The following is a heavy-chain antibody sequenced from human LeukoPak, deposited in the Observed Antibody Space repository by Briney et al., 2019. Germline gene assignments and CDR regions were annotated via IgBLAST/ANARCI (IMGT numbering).Heavy chain of an antibody. CDR1: GFTFSSYA. CDR3: AKGPGGGVYYYYMDV. D-gene: IGHD3-10*01. J-gene: IGHJ6*03. CDR2: ISGSGGST. Sequence: GGSLRLSCAASGFTFSSYAMSWVRQAPGKGLEWVSAISGSGGSTYYADSVKGRVTISRDNSKNTLYLKTNRQRAEDTAVYSCAKGPGGGVYYYYMDVWGKGTTVTVSS. V-gene: IGHV3-23*01.